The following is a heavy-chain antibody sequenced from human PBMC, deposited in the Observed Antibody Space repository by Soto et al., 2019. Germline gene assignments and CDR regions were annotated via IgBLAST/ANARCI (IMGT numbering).Heavy chain of an antibody. CDR2: IKQDGSEI. V-gene: IGHV3-7*05. CDR1: GFTFSSYW. Sequence: EVQLVESGGGLVQSGGSLRLSGAASGFTFSSYWMSWVRQGPGKGPEWVANIKQDGSEIYYVDSVKGRFTISRDNAKSSLYLQMTSLRAEDTAVYHCAKSLSAIPGDSWGQGTLVTVSS. J-gene: IGHJ4*02. CDR3: AKSLSAIPGDS. D-gene: IGHD2-2*01.